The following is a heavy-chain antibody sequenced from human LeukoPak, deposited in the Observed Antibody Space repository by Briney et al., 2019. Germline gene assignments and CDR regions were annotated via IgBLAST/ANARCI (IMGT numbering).Heavy chain of an antibody. CDR3: ARAVLYSNYEPFDY. Sequence: ASVKVSRKASGYTFTSYGISWVRQAPGQGLEWMGWISAYNGNTNYAQKLQGRVTMTTDTSTSTAYMELRSLRSDDTAVYYCARAVLYSNYEPFDYWGQGTLVTVSS. V-gene: IGHV1-18*01. D-gene: IGHD4-11*01. CDR2: ISAYNGNT. J-gene: IGHJ4*02. CDR1: GYTFTSYG.